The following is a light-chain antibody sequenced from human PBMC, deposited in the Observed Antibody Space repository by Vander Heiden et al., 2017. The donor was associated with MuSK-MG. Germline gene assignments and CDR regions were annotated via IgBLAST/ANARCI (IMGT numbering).Light chain of an antibody. CDR2: GAS. J-gene: IGKJ3*01. CDR1: QSVSSSY. V-gene: IGKV3-20*01. Sequence: EIVLTQSPGPLSLSPGERATLSCRASQSVSSSYLAWYQQKPGQAPRLLIYGASSRATGIPDRFSGSGSGTDFTLTISRLEPEDFAVYYCQQYGSSPGTFGHGTKVDIK. CDR3: QQYGSSPGT.